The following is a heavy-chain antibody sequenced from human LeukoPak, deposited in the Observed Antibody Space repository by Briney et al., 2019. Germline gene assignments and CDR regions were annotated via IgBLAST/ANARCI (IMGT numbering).Heavy chain of an antibody. D-gene: IGHD3-3*01. CDR1: GGSISSSSYY. Sequence: SETLSLTCTVSGGSISSSSYYWGWIRQPPGKGLEWIGSIYYSRSTYYNPSIRSRVTISVDTSKNQFSLKLSSVTAADTAVYYCARHRHPLGEWLLPYDYWGQGTLVTVSS. V-gene: IGHV4-39*01. CDR2: IYYSRST. CDR3: ARHRHPLGEWLLPYDY. J-gene: IGHJ4*02.